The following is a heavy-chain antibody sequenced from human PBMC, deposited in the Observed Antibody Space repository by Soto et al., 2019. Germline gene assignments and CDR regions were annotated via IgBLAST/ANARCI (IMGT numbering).Heavy chain of an antibody. Sequence: ASVKVSCKASGYTFTSYAMHWVRQAPGQRLEWMGWINAGNGNTKYSQKFQGRVTITRDTSASTAYMELSSLRSEDTAVYYCARDSDFWSGYYGFDYWGQGTLVTVSS. CDR1: GYTFTSYA. CDR3: ARDSDFWSGYYGFDY. D-gene: IGHD3-3*01. J-gene: IGHJ4*02. V-gene: IGHV1-3*01. CDR2: INAGNGNT.